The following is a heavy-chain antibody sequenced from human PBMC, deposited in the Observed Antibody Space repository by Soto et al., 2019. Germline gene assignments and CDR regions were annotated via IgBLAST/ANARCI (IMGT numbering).Heavy chain of an antibody. V-gene: IGHV4-31*01. CDR3: TWAAVIPLVVGVARPYVFDF. D-gene: IGHD3-10*01. CDR2: IFYSDSF. J-gene: IGHJ4*01. CDR1: GGSISSGGSY. Sequence: QVQLQESGPGLVKSSQTLSLTCTVSGGSISSGGSYWSWIRQRPGKGLEWLGYIFYSDSFYYTPSVEGLVMIVADALENQFNLILSSVSDADTSVYYCTWAAVIPLVVGVARPYVFDFCGHGAPVIVSS.